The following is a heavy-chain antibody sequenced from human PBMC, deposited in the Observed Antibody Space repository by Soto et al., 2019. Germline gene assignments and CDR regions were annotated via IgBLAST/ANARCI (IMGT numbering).Heavy chain of an antibody. CDR1: GFTFSSYA. D-gene: IGHD5-12*01. CDR2: ISGSGGST. J-gene: IGHJ4*02. CDR3: AKVNDAMIVATALDY. V-gene: IGHV3-23*01. Sequence: GGSLRLSCAASGFTFSSYAMSWVRQAPGKGLEWVSAISGSGGSTYYADSVKGRFTISRDNSKNTLYLQMNSLRAEDTAVYYCAKVNDAMIVATALDYWGQGTLVTVSS.